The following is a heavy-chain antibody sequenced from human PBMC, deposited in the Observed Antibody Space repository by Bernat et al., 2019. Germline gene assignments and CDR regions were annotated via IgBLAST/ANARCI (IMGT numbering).Heavy chain of an antibody. CDR2: IWYDGSNK. Sequence: QVQLVESGGGVVQPGRSLRLSCAASGFTFSSYGMHWVRQARGKGLEWVAVIWYDGSNKYYADSVKGRFTISRDNSKNTLYLQMNSLRAEDTAVYYCARDSGEYSSSSMVFDYWGQGTLVTVSS. V-gene: IGHV3-33*01. D-gene: IGHD6-6*01. CDR1: GFTFSSYG. CDR3: ARDSGEYSSSSMVFDY. J-gene: IGHJ4*02.